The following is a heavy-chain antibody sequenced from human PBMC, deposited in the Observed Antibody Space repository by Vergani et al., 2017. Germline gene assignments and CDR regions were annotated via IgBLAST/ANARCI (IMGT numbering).Heavy chain of an antibody. D-gene: IGHD3-22*01. V-gene: IGHV3-7*05. CDR1: GFTFSDYY. CDR3: AREGAGLGGDSSGPPAY. Sequence: VQLVESGGGLVKPGGSLRLSCAASGFTFSDYYMSWIRQAPGKGLEGVANIKQDGSEKYYVDSVKGRFTISRDNAKNSLYLQMNSLRAEDTAVYYCAREGAGLGGDSSGPPAYWGQGTLVTVSS. CDR2: IKQDGSEK. J-gene: IGHJ4*02.